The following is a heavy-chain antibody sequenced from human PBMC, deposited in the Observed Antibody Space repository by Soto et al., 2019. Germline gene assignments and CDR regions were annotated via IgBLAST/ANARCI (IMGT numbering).Heavy chain of an antibody. D-gene: IGHD4-17*01. CDR1: GGSISSGDYY. CDR2: ISYSGST. J-gene: IGHJ4*02. V-gene: IGHV4-30-4*01. Sequence: PSETLSLTCTVSGGSISSGDYYWSWIRQPPGKGLEWIGYISYSGSTYYNPSLKSRVTISIDTSKNQFSLKLSSVTAADTAVYYCARVHGDYYFDYWGQGTLVTVSS. CDR3: ARVHGDYYFDY.